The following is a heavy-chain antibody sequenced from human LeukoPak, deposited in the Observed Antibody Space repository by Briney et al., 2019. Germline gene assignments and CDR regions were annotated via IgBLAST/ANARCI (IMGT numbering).Heavy chain of an antibody. D-gene: IGHD3-22*01. CDR3: ARADSSGYSPFDY. Sequence: SETLSLTCTVSGGSISSYYWSWIRQPAGKGLEWIGRIHTSGITSYNPSHKSRVTMSVDTSKNQFSLKLSSVTAADTAVYYCARADSSGYSPFDYWGQGTLVTVSS. CDR2: IHTSGIT. CDR1: GGSISSYY. V-gene: IGHV4-4*07. J-gene: IGHJ4*02.